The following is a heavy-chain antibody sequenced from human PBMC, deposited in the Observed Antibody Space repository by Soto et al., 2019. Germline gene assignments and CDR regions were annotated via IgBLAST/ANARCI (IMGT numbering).Heavy chain of an antibody. V-gene: IGHV3-30*03. D-gene: IGHD6-19*01. Sequence: ESGGGVVQPGRSLRLSCAASGFTFSSYGMHWVRQAPGKGLEWVAVISYDGSNKYYADSVKGRFTISRDNSKNTLYLQMNSLRAEDTAVYYCAVSSGWDDAFDIWGQGTMVTVSS. CDR1: GFTFSSYG. J-gene: IGHJ3*02. CDR2: ISYDGSNK. CDR3: AVSSGWDDAFDI.